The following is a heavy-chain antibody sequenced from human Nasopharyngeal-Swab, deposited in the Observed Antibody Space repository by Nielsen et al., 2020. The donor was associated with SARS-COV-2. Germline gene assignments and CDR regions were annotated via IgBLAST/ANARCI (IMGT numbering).Heavy chain of an antibody. J-gene: IGHJ4*01. CDR1: GFTFSSYS. D-gene: IGHD3-16*02. CDR2: ISSSSGSI. Sequence: GGSLRLSCAASGFTFSSYSMNWVRQAPGKGLEWVSSISSSSGSIYYADPVKGRFTVSRDNAKNSLYLQMSSLRAEDTAVYYCAREWEAYGYLWGNYRYTIFDYWGRGTLVTVSS. CDR3: AREWEAYGYLWGNYRYTIFDY. V-gene: IGHV3-21*01.